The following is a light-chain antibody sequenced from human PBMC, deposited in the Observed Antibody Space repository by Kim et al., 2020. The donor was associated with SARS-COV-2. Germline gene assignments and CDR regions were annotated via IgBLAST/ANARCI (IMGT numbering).Light chain of an antibody. V-gene: IGKV1-9*01. Sequence: ILLTQSPSSLSASVGDRVTITCRASQGISRDLAWYQQKPGNPPKLLIYAASTLQSGVSSRFSGSGSGTDFTLTITSLQPEDFATYSCQQLHTYPLTFGPGTKVDIK. J-gene: IGKJ3*01. CDR1: QGISRD. CDR3: QQLHTYPLT. CDR2: AAS.